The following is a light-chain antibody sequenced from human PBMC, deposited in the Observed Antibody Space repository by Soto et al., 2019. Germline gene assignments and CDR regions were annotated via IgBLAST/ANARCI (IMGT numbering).Light chain of an antibody. Sequence: QSALTQPPSVSGSPGQSVTISCTGTSSDVGGYNRVSWYQQPPGKAPKLLIYDVSNRPSGGSTRFSGSKSGNTASLTISGLQAEDEADYYCTSYATGSPYVFGPGTKLTVL. J-gene: IGLJ1*01. CDR1: SSDVGGYNR. V-gene: IGLV2-18*02. CDR3: TSYATGSPYV. CDR2: DVS.